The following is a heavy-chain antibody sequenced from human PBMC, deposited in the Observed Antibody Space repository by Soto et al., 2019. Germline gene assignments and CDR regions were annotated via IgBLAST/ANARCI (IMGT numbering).Heavy chain of an antibody. CDR2: IYYSGST. V-gene: IGHV4-59*01. Sequence: NPSETLSLTCTVSGGSISSYYWSWIRQPPGKGLEWIGYIYYSGSTNYNPSLKSRVTISVDTSKNQFSLKLSSVTAADTAVYYCARDLYSGYDHWGQGTLVTVSS. D-gene: IGHD5-12*01. J-gene: IGHJ5*02. CDR3: ARDLYSGYDH. CDR1: GGSISSYY.